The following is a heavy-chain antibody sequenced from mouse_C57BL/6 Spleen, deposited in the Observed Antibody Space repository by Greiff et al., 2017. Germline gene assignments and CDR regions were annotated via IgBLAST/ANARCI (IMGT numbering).Heavy chain of an antibody. Sequence: DVMLVESGGDLVKPGGSLKLSCAASGFTFSSYGMSWVRQTPDKRLEWVATISSGGSYTYYPDSVKGRFTISRDNAKNTLYLQMSSLKSEDTAMYYCARHESSGSSYYFDYWGQGTTLTVSS. J-gene: IGHJ2*01. CDR2: ISSGGSYT. CDR3: ARHESSGSSYYFDY. V-gene: IGHV5-6*02. CDR1: GFTFSSYG. D-gene: IGHD3-2*02.